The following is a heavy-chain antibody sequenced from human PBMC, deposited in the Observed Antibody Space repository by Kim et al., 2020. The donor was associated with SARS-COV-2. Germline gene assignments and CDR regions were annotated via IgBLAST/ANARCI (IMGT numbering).Heavy chain of an antibody. J-gene: IGHJ5*02. Sequence: SETLSLTCAVYGGSFSGYYWSWIRQPPGKGLEWIGEINHSGSTNYNPSLKSRVTISVDTSKNQFSLKLSSVTAADTAVYYCARVGRRGYCSSTSCYLNWFDTWGQGTLVTVSS. CDR1: GGSFSGYY. CDR3: ARVGRRGYCSSTSCYLNWFDT. D-gene: IGHD2-2*01. CDR2: INHSGST. V-gene: IGHV4-34*01.